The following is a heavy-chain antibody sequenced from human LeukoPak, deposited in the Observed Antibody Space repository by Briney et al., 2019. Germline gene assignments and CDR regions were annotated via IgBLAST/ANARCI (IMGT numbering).Heavy chain of an antibody. J-gene: IGHJ4*02. CDR2: IIPIFGTA. CDR1: GGTFSSYA. CDR3: ARHLQTYYYDSSGYFDY. D-gene: IGHD3-22*01. Sequence: SVKVACKASGGTFSSYAISWVRQAPGQGLEWMGRIIPIFGTANYAQKFQGRVTITTDESTSTAYMELSSLRSEDTAVYYCARHLQTYYYDSSGYFDYWGQGTLVTVSS. V-gene: IGHV1-69*05.